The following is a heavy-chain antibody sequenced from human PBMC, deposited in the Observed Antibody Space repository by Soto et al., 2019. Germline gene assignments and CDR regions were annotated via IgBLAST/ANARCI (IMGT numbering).Heavy chain of an antibody. CDR1: GFSLSTGGVA. V-gene: IGHV2-5*02. CDR2: IYWDDDK. D-gene: IGHD6-19*01. CDR3: AHRLYSSAWPWDSGVFDY. Sequence: QITLKESGPTLVKPTQTLTLTCTFSGFSLSTGGVAVGWIRQPPEKALEWLALIYWDDDKRYSPSLKSRLTITKDTSKNQVVLTMTNMDPVDTATYYCAHRLYSSAWPWDSGVFDYWGQGTLVTVSS. J-gene: IGHJ4*02.